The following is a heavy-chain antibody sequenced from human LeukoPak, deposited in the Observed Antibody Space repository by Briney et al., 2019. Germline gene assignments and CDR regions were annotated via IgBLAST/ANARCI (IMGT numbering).Heavy chain of an antibody. J-gene: IGHJ4*02. CDR3: ARDRGWGNYSAGSGYYLSGPSY. Sequence: ASVKVSCKASGYTFTSYGISWVRQAPGQGREWMGWISAYNGNTNYDKKLNGRVTMTTGPLTITAYMELRSLRSDDRALYYCARDRGWGNYSAGSGYYLSGPSYWGQGTLVTVSS. CDR1: GYTFTSYG. CDR2: ISAYNGNT. V-gene: IGHV1-18*01. D-gene: IGHD3-22*01.